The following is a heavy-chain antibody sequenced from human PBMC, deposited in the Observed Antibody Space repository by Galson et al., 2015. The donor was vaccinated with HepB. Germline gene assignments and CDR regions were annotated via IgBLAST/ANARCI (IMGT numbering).Heavy chain of an antibody. CDR3: TTDGSLTTVTTGIYYYCGMDV. CDR2: IKSKTDGGTT. Sequence: SLRLSCAASGFTFSNAWMSWVRQAPGKGLEWVGRIKSKTDGGTTDYAAPVKGRFTISRDDSKNTLYLQMNSLKTEDTAVYYCTTDGSLTTVTTGIYYYCGMDVWAKGPRSPSP. J-gene: IGHJ6*02. CDR1: GFTFSNAW. V-gene: IGHV3-15*01. D-gene: IGHD4-11*01.